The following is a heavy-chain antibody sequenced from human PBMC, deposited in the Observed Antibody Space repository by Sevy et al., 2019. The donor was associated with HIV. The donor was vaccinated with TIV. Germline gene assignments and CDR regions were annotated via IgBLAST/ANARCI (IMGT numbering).Heavy chain of an antibody. J-gene: IGHJ4*02. Sequence: ASVKVSCKASGDTFSNYALSWVRQAPGQGLEWMGGILPILRSAKSAQKFQDRVTITADDSTSTAYMELNSLRSEDTAMYYCARLTSALDYDISGAGDHWGQGTLVTVSS. D-gene: IGHD3-22*01. CDR1: GDTFSNYA. CDR3: ARLTSALDYDISGAGDH. V-gene: IGHV1-69*13. CDR2: ILPILRSA.